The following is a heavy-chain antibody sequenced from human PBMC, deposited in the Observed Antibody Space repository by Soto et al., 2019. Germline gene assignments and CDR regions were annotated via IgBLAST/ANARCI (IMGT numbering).Heavy chain of an antibody. CDR3: AKDKGGVRANYYYYGMDV. D-gene: IGHD3-10*01. V-gene: IGHV3-30*18. CDR1: GFTFSSYG. J-gene: IGHJ6*02. Sequence: ESGGGVVPPGRSLRLSCAASGFTFSSYGMHWVRQAPGKGLEWVAVISYDGSNKYYADSVKGRFTISRDNSKNTLYLQMNSLRAEDTAVYYCAKDKGGVRANYYYYGMDVWGQGTTVTVSS. CDR2: ISYDGSNK.